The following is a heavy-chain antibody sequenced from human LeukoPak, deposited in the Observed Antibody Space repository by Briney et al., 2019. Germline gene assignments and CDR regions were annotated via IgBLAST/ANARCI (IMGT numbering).Heavy chain of an antibody. CDR3: ARDDNVVFDY. V-gene: IGHV3-7*01. J-gene: IGHJ4*02. D-gene: IGHD2-21*01. CDR2: VKQDGSEK. Sequence: PGGSLRLSCAASGFTFSSYWMRWVRQAPGKGLEWVANVKQDGSEKSYVDSVKGRFTISRDNAKNSLYLQMNSLRAEDTAVYYCARDDNVVFDYWGQGTLVTVSS. CDR1: GFTFSSYW.